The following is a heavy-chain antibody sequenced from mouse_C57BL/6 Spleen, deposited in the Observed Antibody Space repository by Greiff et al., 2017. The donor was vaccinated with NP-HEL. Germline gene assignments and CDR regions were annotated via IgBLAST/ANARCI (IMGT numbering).Heavy chain of an antibody. J-gene: IGHJ2*01. CDR1: GYAFSSYW. CDR2: IYPGDGDT. D-gene: IGHD1-1*01. V-gene: IGHV1-80*01. Sequence: VQLQQSGAELVKPGASVKISCKASGYAFSSYWMNWVKQRPGKGLEWIGQIYPGDGDTNYNGKFKGKATLTADKSSSTAYMQLSSLTSEDSAVYFCARNYGSSYASFDYWGQGTTLTVSS. CDR3: ARNYGSSYASFDY.